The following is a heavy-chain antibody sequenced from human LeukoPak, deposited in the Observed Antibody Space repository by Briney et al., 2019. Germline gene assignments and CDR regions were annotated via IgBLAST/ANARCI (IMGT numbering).Heavy chain of an antibody. Sequence: SETLSLTCAVYGGSFSGYYWSWIRQPPGKGLEWIGEINHSGSTNYNPSLKSRVTISVDTSKNQVSLKLSSVTAADTAMYYCARNYYDSSGYYYGAFDIWGQGTMVTVSS. D-gene: IGHD3-22*01. CDR3: ARNYYDSSGYYYGAFDI. CDR2: INHSGST. J-gene: IGHJ3*02. CDR1: GGSFSGYY. V-gene: IGHV4-34*01.